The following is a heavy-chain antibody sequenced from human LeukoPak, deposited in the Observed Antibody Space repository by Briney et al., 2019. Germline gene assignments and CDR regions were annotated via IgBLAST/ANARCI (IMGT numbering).Heavy chain of an antibody. CDR2: IYPSDSAT. V-gene: IGHV5-51*04. J-gene: IGHJ5*02. D-gene: IGHD3-22*01. Sequence: GESMKISCKGSGYSFTSYWNGWVRPLGRKGLEWMGIIYPSDSATKYKTSLQSLATISAENPISPASLQSSSRKASEPVMYCGRRAEYGVIDTWGQGTLVTVSS. CDR3: RRAEYGVIDT. CDR1: GYSFTSYW.